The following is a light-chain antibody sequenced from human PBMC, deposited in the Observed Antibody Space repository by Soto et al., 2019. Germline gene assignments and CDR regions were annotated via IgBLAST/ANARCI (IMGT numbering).Light chain of an antibody. V-gene: IGLV2-8*01. Sequence: QSALTQPPSASGSPGQSVTISCTGTSSDVDIYNYVSWYQQHPGKAPKLVIYEVTKRPSGVPDRFSGSKSGNTASLTVSGLQAEDEADYYCSSSAGSNKAIFGGGTKVTVL. J-gene: IGLJ2*01. CDR1: SSDVDIYNY. CDR2: EVT. CDR3: SSSAGSNKAI.